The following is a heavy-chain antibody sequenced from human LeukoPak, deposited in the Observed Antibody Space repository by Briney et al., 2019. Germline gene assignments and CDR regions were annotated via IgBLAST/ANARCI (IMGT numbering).Heavy chain of an antibody. J-gene: IGHJ6*02. CDR2: IYYSGST. D-gene: IGHD3-16*01. CDR3: ASTGLGTLYYYYGMDV. CDR1: GGSISSSSYY. Sequence: SETLSLTCTVSGGSISSSSYYWGWIRQPPGKGLEWIGSIYYSGSTYYNPSLKSRVTISVDTSKNQFSLKLSSVTAADTAVYYCASTGLGTLYYYYGMDVWGQGTTVTVSS. V-gene: IGHV4-39*07.